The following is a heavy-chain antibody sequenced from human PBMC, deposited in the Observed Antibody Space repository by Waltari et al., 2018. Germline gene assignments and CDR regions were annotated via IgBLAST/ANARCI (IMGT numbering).Heavy chain of an antibody. Sequence: EVQLVESGGGLVPPGGSLRLSCSASGFTFSNVWTDWVRQAPGKGLEWVANIKPDGSESHYVDSVQGRFTVSRDNTQNLLYLQMNTLRVDDTAVYYCSLPLNSWGQGTLVTVSP. V-gene: IGHV3-7*01. CDR2: IKPDGSES. CDR1: GFTFSNVW. D-gene: IGHD2-15*01. CDR3: SLPLNS. J-gene: IGHJ4*02.